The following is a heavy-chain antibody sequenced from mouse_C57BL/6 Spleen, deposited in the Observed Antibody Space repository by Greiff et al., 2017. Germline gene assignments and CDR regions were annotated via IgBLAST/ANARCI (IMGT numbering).Heavy chain of an antibody. Sequence: DVKLVESGAELVKPGASVKLSCTASGFNIKDYYMHWVKQRTEQGLEWIGRIDPEDGETKYAPKFQGKATITADTSSNTAYLQLSSLTSEDTAVYYCASYYGSSYEAMDYWGQGTSVTVSS. V-gene: IGHV14-2*01. CDR3: ASYYGSSYEAMDY. CDR1: GFNIKDYY. J-gene: IGHJ4*01. CDR2: IDPEDGET. D-gene: IGHD1-1*01.